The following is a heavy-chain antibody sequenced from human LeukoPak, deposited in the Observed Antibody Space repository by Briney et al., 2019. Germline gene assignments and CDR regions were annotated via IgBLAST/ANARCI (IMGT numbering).Heavy chain of an antibody. D-gene: IGHD3-10*01. J-gene: IGHJ3*02. V-gene: IGHV3-7*03. CDR2: IKQDGSQK. CDR3: ARDGMGGIKAFDI. CDR1: GFTFSRYW. Sequence: GGSLRLSCAASGFTFSRYWVSWVRQAPGRGLEWVANIKQDGSQKYYVDSVKGRITISRDNAKNSLYLQMNSLTAEDTAVYFCARDGMGGIKAFDIWGQGTMVTVSS.